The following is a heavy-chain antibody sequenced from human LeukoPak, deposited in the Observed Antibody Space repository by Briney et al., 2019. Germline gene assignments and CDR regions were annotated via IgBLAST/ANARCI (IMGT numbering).Heavy chain of an antibody. CDR3: ARPPTYYYGSGSYYFDY. V-gene: IGHV3-11*04. CDR2: ISSSSSTI. CDR1: GFTFNDYY. J-gene: IGHJ4*02. D-gene: IGHD3-10*01. Sequence: GGSLRLSCVASGFTFNDYYMSWIRQAPGKGLEWVSYISSSSSTIYYADSVKGRFTISRDNAKNSLYLQMNSLRAEDTAVYYCARPPTYYYGSGSYYFDYWGQGTLVTVSS.